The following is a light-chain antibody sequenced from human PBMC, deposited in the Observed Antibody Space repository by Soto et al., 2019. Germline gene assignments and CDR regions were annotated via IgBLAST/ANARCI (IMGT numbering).Light chain of an antibody. CDR1: QSISSY. CDR2: AAS. CDR3: QQSYSSPKT. J-gene: IGKJ1*01. V-gene: IGKV1-39*01. Sequence: IQMTQSPSSLSASIGDRVTITCRASQSISSYLNWYQQKPGKAPKLLIYAASSLQGGVPSRFSGSGSDTDFTLTITNLQPEDFATYFCQQSYSSPKTFGQGTKVEI.